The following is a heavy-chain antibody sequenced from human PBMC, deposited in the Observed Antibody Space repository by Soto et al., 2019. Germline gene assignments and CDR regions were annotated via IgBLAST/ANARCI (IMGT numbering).Heavy chain of an antibody. CDR3: AREFTRYYDILTGGSLDI. Sequence: VKVSCKASGGTFSSYTISWVRQAPGQGLEWMGRIIPILGIANYAQKFQGRVTITADKSTSTAYMELSSLRSEDTAVYYCAREFTRYYDILTGGSLDIWGQGTMVTVSS. V-gene: IGHV1-69*04. D-gene: IGHD3-9*01. J-gene: IGHJ3*02. CDR2: IIPILGIA. CDR1: GGTFSSYT.